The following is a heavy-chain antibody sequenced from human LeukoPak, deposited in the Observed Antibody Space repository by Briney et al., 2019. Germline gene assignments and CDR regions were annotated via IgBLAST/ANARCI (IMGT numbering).Heavy chain of an antibody. CDR2: ISSSSSYI. J-gene: IGHJ4*02. Sequence: PGGSLRLSCAASGFTFSSYSMNWVRQAPGKGLEWVSSISSSSSYIYYADSVKGRFTISRDNAKNSLYLQMNSLRAEDTAVYYCARDGYDFWSGYNGNDYFDYWGQGTLVTVSS. CDR1: GFTFSSYS. D-gene: IGHD3-3*01. V-gene: IGHV3-21*01. CDR3: ARDGYDFWSGYNGNDYFDY.